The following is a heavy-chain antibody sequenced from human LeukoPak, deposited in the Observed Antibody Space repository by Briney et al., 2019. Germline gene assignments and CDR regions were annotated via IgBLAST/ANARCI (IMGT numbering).Heavy chain of an antibody. J-gene: IGHJ5*02. CDR2: VYYSGTT. Sequence: SSETLSLTCTVSGGSISNYYWNWIRQRPGKGLEWIGYVYYSGTTNYNPSLKSRVTISVDTSKNQFSLKLSSVTAADTAVYYCARRGSFNWFDPWGQGTLVTVSS. D-gene: IGHD3-10*01. CDR1: GGSISNYY. V-gene: IGHV4-59*01. CDR3: ARRGSFNWFDP.